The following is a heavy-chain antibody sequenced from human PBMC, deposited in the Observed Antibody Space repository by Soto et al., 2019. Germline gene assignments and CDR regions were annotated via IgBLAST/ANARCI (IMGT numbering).Heavy chain of an antibody. CDR3: AATEPYDIDGYYDAFMG. D-gene: IGHD3-22*01. CDR1: GFTFSSYG. J-gene: IGHJ4*02. Sequence: QVHLVESGGGVVQPGGSLRLSCAASGFTFSSYGMNWVRQAPGKGLEWVALITYDGGDKYYADSVRGRFTISRDNSKNTLFLQMNSLMPADKAVYYCAATEPYDIDGYYDAFMGWGQGALVSVSS. CDR2: ITYDGGDK. V-gene: IGHV3-30*19.